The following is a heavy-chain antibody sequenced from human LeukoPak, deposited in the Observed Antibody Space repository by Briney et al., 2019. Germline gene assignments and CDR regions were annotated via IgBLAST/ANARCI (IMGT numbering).Heavy chain of an antibody. Sequence: GASVKVSCKASGGTFSSYAISWVRQAPGQGLEWMGRIIPIFGTANYAQKFQGRVTITTDESTSTVYMELSSLRSEDTAVYYCARVSDDSSTIGAFDIWGQGTMVTVSS. V-gene: IGHV1-69*05. D-gene: IGHD2-2*01. CDR2: IIPIFGTA. J-gene: IGHJ3*02. CDR3: ARVSDDSSTIGAFDI. CDR1: GGTFSSYA.